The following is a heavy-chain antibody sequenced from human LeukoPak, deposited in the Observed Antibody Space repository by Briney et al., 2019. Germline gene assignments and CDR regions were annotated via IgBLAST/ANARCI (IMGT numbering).Heavy chain of an antibody. J-gene: IGHJ5*02. CDR3: ARSGAKAVVLGWFDP. CDR1: GDSISTHN. V-gene: IGHV4-59*11. Sequence: SETLSLTCSVSGDSISTHNWNWIRQSPGKGLEWIGYTYSSGNTKYSPSIKSRVTISVDTSKNQFSLKLSAVTAADTAVYYCARSGAKAVVLGWFDPWGQGTLVTVSS. D-gene: IGHD7-27*01. CDR2: TYSSGNT.